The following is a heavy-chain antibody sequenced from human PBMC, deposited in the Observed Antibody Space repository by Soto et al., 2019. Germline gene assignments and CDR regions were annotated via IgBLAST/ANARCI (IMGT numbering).Heavy chain of an antibody. Sequence: SETLSLTCSVSGGSISSGYYYWSWIRQPAGKGLEWIGRIDTSGNTNYNPSLKSRVTMSVDTSKKQFSLKLTSVTAADTAVYYCARYSSNWFQTEGMDVWGQGTTVTVSS. V-gene: IGHV4-61*02. CDR3: ARYSSNWFQTEGMDV. J-gene: IGHJ6*02. CDR2: IDTSGNT. CDR1: GGSISSGYYY. D-gene: IGHD6-13*01.